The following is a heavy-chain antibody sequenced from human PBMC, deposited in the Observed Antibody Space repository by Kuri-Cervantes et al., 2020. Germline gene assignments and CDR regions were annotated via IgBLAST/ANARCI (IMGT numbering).Heavy chain of an antibody. V-gene: IGHV3-30*18. CDR3: AKEAGPYDPWYYGMDV. CDR1: GFTFSSYG. Sequence: GESLKISCAASGFTFSSYGMHWVRQAPGKGLEWVAVISYDGSNKYYADSVKGRFTISRDNSKNTLYLQMNSLRAEDTAVYYCAKEAGPYDPWYYGMDVWGQGTTVTVSS. CDR2: ISYDGSNK. D-gene: IGHD5-12*01. J-gene: IGHJ6*02.